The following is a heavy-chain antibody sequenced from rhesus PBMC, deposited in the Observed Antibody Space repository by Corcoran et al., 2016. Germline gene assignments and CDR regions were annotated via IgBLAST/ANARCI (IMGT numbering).Heavy chain of an antibody. CDR2: IYGGSGST. CDR1: GYSISSSNW. V-gene: IGHV4S7*01. J-gene: IGHJ4*01. CDR3: ARRLATVTLSYFDY. D-gene: IGHD5-36*02. Sequence: QVQLQESGPGLVKPSETLSLTCAVSGYSISSSNWWSWIRQSPGKGLEWIGYIYGGSGSTSYNPSRKSRVTLSTETSKIQFSRKLSSVTAADTAVYYCARRLATVTLSYFDYWGQGVLVTVSS.